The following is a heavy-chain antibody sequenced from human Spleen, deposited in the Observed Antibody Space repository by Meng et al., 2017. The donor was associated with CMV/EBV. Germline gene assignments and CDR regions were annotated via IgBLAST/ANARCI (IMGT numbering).Heavy chain of an antibody. D-gene: IGHD2-8*01. CDR2: IIPIFGTA. Sequence: SVKVSCKASGGTFSSYAISWVRQAPGQGLEWIGGIIPIFGTANYAQKFQGRVTITTDESTSTAYMELSSLRSEDTAVYYCARGYCTNGVCYYFDYWGQGTLVTVSS. J-gene: IGHJ4*02. CDR1: GGTFSSYA. CDR3: ARGYCTNGVCYYFDY. V-gene: IGHV1-69*05.